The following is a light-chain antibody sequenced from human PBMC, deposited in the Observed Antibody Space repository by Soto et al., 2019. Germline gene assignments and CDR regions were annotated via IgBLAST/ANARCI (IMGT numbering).Light chain of an antibody. CDR2: AAS. V-gene: IGKV1-17*01. Sequence: DIQMTQSPSSLSASVGDRVTITCRASQGIRNDVGWYQQKPGKDPKRLIYAASSLQSGVPSRVSGSGSGTEFTLTISSLQPEDFATYYCLQYNSYPWTFVQGTKVEIK. CDR3: LQYNSYPWT. CDR1: QGIRND. J-gene: IGKJ1*01.